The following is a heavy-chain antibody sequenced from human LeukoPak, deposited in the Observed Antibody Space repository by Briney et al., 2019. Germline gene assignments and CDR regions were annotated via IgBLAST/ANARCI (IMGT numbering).Heavy chain of an antibody. J-gene: IGHJ4*02. CDR2: INPNSGGT. Sequence: ASVKVSCKASGYTFTGYYMHWVRQAPGQGLEWVGWINPNSGGTNYAQKFQGWVTMTRDTSISTAYMELSRLRSDDTAVYYCARAKSPRIAAAGLDYWGQGTLVTVSS. CDR3: ARAKSPRIAAAGLDY. CDR1: GYTFTGYY. V-gene: IGHV1-2*04. D-gene: IGHD6-13*01.